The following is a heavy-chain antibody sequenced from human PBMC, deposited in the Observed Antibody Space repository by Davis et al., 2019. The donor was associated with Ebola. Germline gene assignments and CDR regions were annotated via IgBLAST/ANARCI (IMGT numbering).Heavy chain of an antibody. D-gene: IGHD6-13*01. CDR2: IYHSGST. CDR3: ARGKPFGSSFWFDP. V-gene: IGHV4-30-2*01. CDR1: GGSISSGGYS. Sequence: MPSETLSLTCAVSGGSISSGGYSWSWIRQPPGKGLEWIGYIYHSGSTYYNPSLKSRVTISVDRSKNQFSLKLSSVIAADTAVYYCARGKPFGSSFWFDPWGQGTLVTVSS. J-gene: IGHJ5*02.